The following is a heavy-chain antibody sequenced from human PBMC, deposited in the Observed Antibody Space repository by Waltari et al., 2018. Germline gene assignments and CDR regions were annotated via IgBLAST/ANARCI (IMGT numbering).Heavy chain of an antibody. J-gene: IGHJ4*02. CDR3: ARGSQYYYDTSGYAYDY. CDR2: INSDGSST. CDR1: GFTFRNYW. D-gene: IGHD3-22*01. Sequence: EVQLVEAGGGLVQPGGSLRLSCAASGFTFRNYWMHWVRQATGRGLVWVSRINSDGSSTSYADSVKGRFTISRDNAKNTLYLQMNSLRAEDTAVYYCARGSQYYYDTSGYAYDYWGQGTLVTVSS. V-gene: IGHV3-74*01.